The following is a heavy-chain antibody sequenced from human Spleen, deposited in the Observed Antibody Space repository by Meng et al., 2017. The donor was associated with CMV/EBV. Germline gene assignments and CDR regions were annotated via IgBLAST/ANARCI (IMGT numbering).Heavy chain of an antibody. V-gene: IGHV1-2*02. Sequence: VRVSGKASGYTFTDYDMHWVRQAPGQGLEWMGWINPNSGGTKYVLKFQGRVTMTRDTSINTAYMELSKLTSDDTAVYYCAREIAFWGQGTLVTVSS. CDR3: AREIAF. CDR2: INPNSGGT. D-gene: IGHD2/OR15-2a*01. J-gene: IGHJ4*02. CDR1: GYTFTDYD.